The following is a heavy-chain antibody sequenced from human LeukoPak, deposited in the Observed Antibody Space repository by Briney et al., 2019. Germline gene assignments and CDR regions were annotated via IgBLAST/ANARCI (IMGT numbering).Heavy chain of an antibody. Sequence: GGSLRLSCAASGFTFSSHSMNWVRQAPGKGLEWVSSISSSSSYIYYADSVKGRFTISRDNAKNSLYLQMNSLSAEDTAVYYCARGLYYYYYMDVWGKGTTVTVSS. CDR2: ISSSSSYI. J-gene: IGHJ6*03. CDR3: ARGLYYYYYMDV. V-gene: IGHV3-21*01. CDR1: GFTFSSHS.